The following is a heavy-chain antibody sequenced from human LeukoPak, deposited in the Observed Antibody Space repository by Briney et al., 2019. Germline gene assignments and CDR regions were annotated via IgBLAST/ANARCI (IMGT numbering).Heavy chain of an antibody. J-gene: IGHJ3*02. CDR1: GGSISSYY. V-gene: IGHV4-59*08. D-gene: IGHD6-19*01. CDR3: ARHVTAVAGDAFDI. CDR2: IYYGGST. Sequence: PSETLSLTCTVSGGSISSYYWSWIRQPPGKGLEWIGYIYYGGSTNYNPSLKSRVTISVYTSVNQFSLKLTSVTAADTAVYYCARHVTAVAGDAFDIWGQGTMVTVSS.